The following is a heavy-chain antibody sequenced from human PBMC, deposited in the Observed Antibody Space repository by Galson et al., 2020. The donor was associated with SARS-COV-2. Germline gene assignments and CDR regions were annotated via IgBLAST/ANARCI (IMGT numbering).Heavy chain of an antibody. CDR2: IKQDGSEK. Sequence: TGGSLRLSCAASGFTFSSYWMSWVRQAPGKGLEWVANIKQDGSEKYYVDSVKGRFTISRDNAKNSLYLQMNSLRAEDTAVYYCARDSIVVVPAAIYGYGMDVWGQGTTVTVSS. D-gene: IGHD2-2*01. J-gene: IGHJ6*02. CDR1: GFTFSSYW. V-gene: IGHV3-7*01. CDR3: ARDSIVVVPAAIYGYGMDV.